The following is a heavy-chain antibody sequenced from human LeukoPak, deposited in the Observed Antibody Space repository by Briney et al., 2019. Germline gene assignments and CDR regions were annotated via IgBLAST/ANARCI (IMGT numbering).Heavy chain of an antibody. CDR1: GFTFNNYW. V-gene: IGHV3-74*01. Sequence: PGGSLRLSCAASGFTFNNYWLHWVRQAPGKGLVWVSRINTDGSRASYADSVKGRFTISRDSAKNTLYLQMNSLRAEETAVYYCARERSGMDVWGQETTVTVSS. J-gene: IGHJ6*02. CDR3: ARERSGMDV. CDR2: INTDGSRA.